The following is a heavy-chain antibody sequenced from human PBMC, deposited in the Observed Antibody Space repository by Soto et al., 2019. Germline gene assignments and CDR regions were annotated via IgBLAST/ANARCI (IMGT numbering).Heavy chain of an antibody. Sequence: ASVKVSCKASGYTFTGYYMHWVRQAPGQGLEWMGWINPNSGGTNYAQKFQGWVTMTRDTSISTAYMELSRLRSDDTAVYYCARELTGDTYYYGMDVWGQGTTVTVSS. CDR3: ARELTGDTYYYGMDV. V-gene: IGHV1-2*04. D-gene: IGHD7-27*01. CDR2: INPNSGGT. CDR1: GYTFTGYY. J-gene: IGHJ6*02.